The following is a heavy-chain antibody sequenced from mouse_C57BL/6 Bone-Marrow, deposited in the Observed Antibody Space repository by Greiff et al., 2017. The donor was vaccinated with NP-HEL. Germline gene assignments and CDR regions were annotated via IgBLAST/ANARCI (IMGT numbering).Heavy chain of an antibody. CDR1: SYTFTSYW. J-gene: IGHJ2*01. V-gene: IGHV1-50*01. D-gene: IGHD1-1*01. CDR2: IDPSDSYT. CDR3: ARGGLRYFDY. Sequence: QVQLQQPGAELVKPGASVKLSCKASSYTFTSYWMQWVKQRPGQGLEWIGEIDPSDSYTNYNQKFKGKATLTVDTSSSTAYMQLSSLTSEDSAVYYCARGGLRYFDYWGQGTTLTVSS.